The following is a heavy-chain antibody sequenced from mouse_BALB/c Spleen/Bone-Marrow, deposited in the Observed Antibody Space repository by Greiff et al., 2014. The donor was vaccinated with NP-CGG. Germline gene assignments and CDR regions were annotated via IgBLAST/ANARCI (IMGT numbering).Heavy chain of an antibody. CDR3: DRITTAKGAIDY. D-gene: IGHD1-2*01. CDR1: GFSLTNYG. J-gene: IGHJ4*01. Sequence: VQLQESGPGLVAPSQSLSITCTVSGFSLTNYGVHWVRQPPGKGLEWLGVIWTNGSTNYNSALMSSMSNSKDNSKSQVIFKMNSLQTGDTAMYYCDRITTAKGAIDYWGQGTSVTVSS. V-gene: IGHV2-9*02. CDR2: IWTNGST.